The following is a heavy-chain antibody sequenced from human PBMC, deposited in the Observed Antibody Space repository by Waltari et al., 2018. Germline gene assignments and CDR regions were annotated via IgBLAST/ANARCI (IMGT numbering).Heavy chain of an antibody. J-gene: IGHJ3*02. V-gene: IGHV4-34*01. CDR1: GGSFSGYY. D-gene: IGHD6-25*01. Sequence: QVQLQQWGAGLLKPSETLSLTCAVYGGSFSGYYWSWIRQPPGKGLEWIGEINHSGSTNYNPSLKSRVTISVDTSKNQFSLKLSSVTAADTAVYYCARTQAARGAFDIWGQGTMVTVSS. CDR2: INHSGST. CDR3: ARTQAARGAFDI.